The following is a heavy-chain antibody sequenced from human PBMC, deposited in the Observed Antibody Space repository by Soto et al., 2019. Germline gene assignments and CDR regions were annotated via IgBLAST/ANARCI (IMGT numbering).Heavy chain of an antibody. Sequence: PGGSLRLSCAASGFTFSDYYMAGIRQAPGKGLEWVSYLSSRSTSRYFADSVKGRFTISRDNAKNSVFLQMDFLRAEDTAVYYCARDMTVSGTGAVGFWGQGTLVAVSS. CDR3: ARDMTVSGTGAVGF. J-gene: IGHJ4*02. CDR1: GFTFSDYY. CDR2: LSSRSTSR. V-gene: IGHV3-11*01. D-gene: IGHD6-19*01.